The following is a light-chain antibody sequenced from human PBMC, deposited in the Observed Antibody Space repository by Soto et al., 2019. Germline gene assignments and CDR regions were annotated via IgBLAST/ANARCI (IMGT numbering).Light chain of an antibody. CDR1: SSNIGGNT. V-gene: IGLV1-44*01. Sequence: QSVLTQPPSASGTPGQRVTMYCSGSSSNIGGNTVNWYQQLPGTAPKLLIYSDDQRPSGVTDRFSGSKSGTSASLAISRLRSEDEADYYCAAWDDSLNGVVFGGGTKLTVL. J-gene: IGLJ2*01. CDR2: SDD. CDR3: AAWDDSLNGVV.